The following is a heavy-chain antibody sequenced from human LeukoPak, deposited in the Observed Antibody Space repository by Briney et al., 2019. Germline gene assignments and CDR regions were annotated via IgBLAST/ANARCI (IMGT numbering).Heavy chain of an antibody. CDR3: ARLSHAGLRFLEWPGPGSWFDP. J-gene: IGHJ5*02. V-gene: IGHV5-51*01. D-gene: IGHD3-3*01. CDR2: IYPGDSDT. Sequence: GESLKISCKGSGYSFTSYWIGWVRQMPGKGLEWMGIIYPGDSDTRYSPSFQGQVTISADKSISTAYLQWSSLKASDTAMYYCARLSHAGLRFLEWPGPGSWFDPWGQGTLVTVSS. CDR1: GYSFTSYW.